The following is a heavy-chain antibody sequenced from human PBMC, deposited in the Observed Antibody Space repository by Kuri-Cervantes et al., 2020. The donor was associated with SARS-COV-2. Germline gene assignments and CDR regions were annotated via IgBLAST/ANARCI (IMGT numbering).Heavy chain of an antibody. Sequence: SEILSLTCTVSGYSISSGYYWGWIRQPPGKGLEWIGSIYHSGSTYYNPSLKSRVTISVDTSKNQFSLKLSSVTAADTAVYYCARVGVYCSSTSCYPNWFDPWGQGTLVTVSS. CDR3: ARVGVYCSSTSCYPNWFDP. D-gene: IGHD2-2*01. CDR2: IYHSGST. CDR1: GYSISSGYY. J-gene: IGHJ5*02. V-gene: IGHV4-38-2*02.